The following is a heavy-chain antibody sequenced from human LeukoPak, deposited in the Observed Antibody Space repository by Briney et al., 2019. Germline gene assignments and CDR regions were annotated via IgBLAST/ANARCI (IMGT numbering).Heavy chain of an antibody. CDR2: FYYRGST. CDR1: GGSISSSPYY. CDR3: ARHYLSDGVLSTFDP. D-gene: IGHD2-2*01. J-gene: IGHJ5*02. V-gene: IGHV4-39*01. Sequence: PSETLSLTCTVSGGSISSSPYYWGWIRQPPGKGLEWIGTFYYRGSTYSNPSLNSRVTISLDTSKNQFSLRLRSVTAADTALYYCARHYLSDGVLSTFDPWGQGTLVTVSS.